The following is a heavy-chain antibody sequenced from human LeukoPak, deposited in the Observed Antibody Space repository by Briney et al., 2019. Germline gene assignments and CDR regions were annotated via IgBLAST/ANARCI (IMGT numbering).Heavy chain of an antibody. D-gene: IGHD2-15*01. V-gene: IGHV3-20*04. CDR1: GFTFDDYG. CDR2: INWNGGST. CDR3: ARDCSGGGCQVRDY. Sequence: PGGSLRLSCAASGFTFDDYGMRWVRQAPGKGLEWVSGINWNGGSTGYADSVKGRFTISRDNAKNSLYLQMNSLRAEDTALYYCARDCSGGGCQVRDYWGQGTLVTVSS. J-gene: IGHJ4*02.